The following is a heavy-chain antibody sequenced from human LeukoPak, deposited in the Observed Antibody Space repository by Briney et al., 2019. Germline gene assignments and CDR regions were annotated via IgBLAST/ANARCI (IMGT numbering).Heavy chain of an antibody. J-gene: IGHJ5*02. CDR1: GGSISSYY. CDR3: ARDRGTFSQTEFDP. CDR2: IYYSGST. D-gene: IGHD2/OR15-2a*01. V-gene: IGHV4-39*07. Sequence: SETLSLTCTVSGGSISSYYWSWIRQPPGKGLEWIGSIYYSGSTYYNPSLKSRVTISVDTSKNQFSLKLSSVTAADTAVYYCARDRGTFSQTEFDPWGQGTLVTVSS.